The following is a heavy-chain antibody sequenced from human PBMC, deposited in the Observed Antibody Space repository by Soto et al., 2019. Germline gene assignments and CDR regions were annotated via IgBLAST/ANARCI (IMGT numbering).Heavy chain of an antibody. Sequence: KTSETLSLTCAVYGGSFSGYYWSWIRQPPGKGLEWIGEINHSGSTNYNPSLKSRVTISVDTSKNQFSLKLSSVTAADTAVYYCASSSYDPLTADYYYYYGMDVWGQGTTVTVS. CDR1: GGSFSGYY. J-gene: IGHJ6*02. CDR2: INHSGST. CDR3: ASSSYDPLTADYYYYYGMDV. V-gene: IGHV4-34*01. D-gene: IGHD5-12*01.